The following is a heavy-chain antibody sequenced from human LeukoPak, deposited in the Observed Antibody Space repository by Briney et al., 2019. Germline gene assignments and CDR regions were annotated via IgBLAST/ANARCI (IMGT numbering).Heavy chain of an antibody. CDR3: ARGTWGSDFDY. V-gene: IGHV4-4*07. CDR1: GGSLNNYY. D-gene: IGHD7-27*01. J-gene: IGHJ4*02. Sequence: SETLSLTCAVSGGSLNNYYWSWIRQSAGKGLEWIGRIYATGSTNYSPSLKSRLTMSVDTSENQFSLNLISVTAADTAVYYCARGTWGSDFDYWGQGTLVTVSS. CDR2: IYATGST.